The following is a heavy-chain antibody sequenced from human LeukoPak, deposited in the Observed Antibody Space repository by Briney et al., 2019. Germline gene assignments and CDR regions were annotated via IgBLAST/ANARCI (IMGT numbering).Heavy chain of an antibody. CDR3: VKRPTVYLGDTVDI. CDR1: GFTVSSNY. J-gene: IGHJ3*02. Sequence: PGGSLRLSCAASGFTVSSNYMSWVRQAPGKGLEWVSVIYSGGSTYYADSVKGRFTISRDNSKNTLYLQMNSLRAEDTAVYYCVKRPTVYLGDTVDIWGQGTMVTVSS. CDR2: IYSGGST. D-gene: IGHD2-8*01. V-gene: IGHV3-53*01.